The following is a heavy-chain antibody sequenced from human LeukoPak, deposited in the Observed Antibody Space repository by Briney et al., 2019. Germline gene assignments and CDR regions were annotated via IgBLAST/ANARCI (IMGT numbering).Heavy chain of an antibody. Sequence: PSETLSLTCAVYGGSFSGYYWGWIRQPPGKGLEWIGEINHSGSTNYNPSLKSRVTISVDTSKNQFSLKLSSVTAADTAVYYCASHYTAMVNEGDPADAFDIWGQGTMVTVSS. CDR2: INHSGST. V-gene: IGHV4-34*01. D-gene: IGHD5-18*01. J-gene: IGHJ3*02. CDR1: GGSFSGYY. CDR3: ASHYTAMVNEGDPADAFDI.